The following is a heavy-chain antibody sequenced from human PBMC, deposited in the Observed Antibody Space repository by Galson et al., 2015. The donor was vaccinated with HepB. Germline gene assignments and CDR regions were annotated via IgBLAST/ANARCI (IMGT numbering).Heavy chain of an antibody. V-gene: IGHV3-66*01. D-gene: IGHD6-13*01. CDR2: IYSGGSP. CDR3: ARDGYSSSWYIRYFDL. Sequence: SLRLSCAASGFTVSSNYMSWVRQAPGKGLEWVSVIYSGGSPSYADSVKGRFTISRDNSKNTLYLQMNSLRAEDTAVYYCARDGYSSSWYIRYFDLWGRGTLVTVSS. CDR1: GFTVSSNY. J-gene: IGHJ2*01.